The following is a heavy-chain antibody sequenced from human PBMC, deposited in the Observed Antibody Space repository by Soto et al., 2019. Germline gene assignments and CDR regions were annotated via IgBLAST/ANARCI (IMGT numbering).Heavy chain of an antibody. Sequence: ASVKVSCKASGYTFTSYGISWVRQAPGQGLEWMGWISAYNGNTNYAQKLQGRVTMTTDTSTSTAYMELRSLRSDDTAVYYCARDRIVVLPALRDAFDIWGQGTMVTVSS. V-gene: IGHV1-18*01. CDR3: ARDRIVVLPALRDAFDI. CDR2: ISAYNGNT. CDR1: GYTFTSYG. D-gene: IGHD2-2*01. J-gene: IGHJ3*02.